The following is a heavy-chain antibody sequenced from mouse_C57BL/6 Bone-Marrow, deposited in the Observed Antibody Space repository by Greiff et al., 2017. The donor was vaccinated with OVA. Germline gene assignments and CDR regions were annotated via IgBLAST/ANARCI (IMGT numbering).Heavy chain of an antibody. CDR3: AVRLGYFDV. D-gene: IGHD1-1*01. CDR1: GYTFTSYW. J-gene: IGHJ1*03. CDR2: IYPGSGST. V-gene: IGHV1-55*01. Sequence: QVQLQQSWAELVKPGASVKLSCKASGYTFTSYWITWVKQRPGQGLEWIGDIYPGSGSTNYNEKFKSKAILTVDTSSSTAYMQLSSRTSEDTAVYYYAVRLGYFDVWGTGTTVTVSS.